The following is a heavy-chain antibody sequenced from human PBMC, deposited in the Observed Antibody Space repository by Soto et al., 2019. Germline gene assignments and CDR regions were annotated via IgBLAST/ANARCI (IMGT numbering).Heavy chain of an antibody. V-gene: IGHV3-23*01. CDR3: XXXXXXX. CDR1: GFSLRDHA. Sequence: LQSGGGVVQPGESLRLSCAASGFSLRDHALSWVRQAPGGGLEWVSGISGSEDRTNYADFVRGRFIISKDRAKNTLYXXXXXXXXXDTAVYFCXXXXXXXWG. D-gene: IGHD3-16*01. J-gene: IGHJ1*01. CDR2: ISGSEDRT.